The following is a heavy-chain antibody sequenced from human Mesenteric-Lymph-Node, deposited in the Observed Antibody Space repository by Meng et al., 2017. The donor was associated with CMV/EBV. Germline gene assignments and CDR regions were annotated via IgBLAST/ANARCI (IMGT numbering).Heavy chain of an antibody. V-gene: IGHV3-23*03. CDR3: AKGAFGVSIMYFEY. CDR2: IDSGGTVT. CDR1: GFSFRDYV. J-gene: IGHJ4*02. Sequence: GESLKISCAASGFSFRDYVMSWIRQTPGKGLEWVSGIDSGGTVTYYADSVKGRFTISRDNSENTVFLEMNNLRVEDAAVYYCAKGAFGVSIMYFEYWGQGTPVTVSS. D-gene: IGHD3-3*01.